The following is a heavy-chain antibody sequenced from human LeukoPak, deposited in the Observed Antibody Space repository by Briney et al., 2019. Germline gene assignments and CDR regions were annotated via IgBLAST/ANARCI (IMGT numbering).Heavy chain of an antibody. J-gene: IGHJ4*02. Sequence: SETLSLTCNVSGASVSFYYWNWIRQPPGKGLEWIGYIYYTGNTNYNPSLKSRVTMSIDTSKHQFSLKLNYVTAADTAVYYCARRGRAAAANFDYWGQGTLVTVSS. D-gene: IGHD6-13*01. CDR3: ARRGRAAAANFDY. CDR2: IYYTGNT. CDR1: GASVSFYY. V-gene: IGHV4-59*08.